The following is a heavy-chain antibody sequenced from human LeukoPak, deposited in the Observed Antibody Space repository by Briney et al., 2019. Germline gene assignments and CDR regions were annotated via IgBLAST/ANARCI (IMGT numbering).Heavy chain of an antibody. Sequence: GGSLRLSCAASGFTVSSNYMSWVRQAPGKGLEWVSVIYSGGSTYYADSVKGRFTISRDNSKNTLYLQMNSLRAEDTAVYHCVSSAMADYWGQGTLVTVSS. CDR1: GFTVSSNY. J-gene: IGHJ4*02. CDR2: IYSGGST. D-gene: IGHD5-18*01. CDR3: VSSAMADY. V-gene: IGHV3-66*01.